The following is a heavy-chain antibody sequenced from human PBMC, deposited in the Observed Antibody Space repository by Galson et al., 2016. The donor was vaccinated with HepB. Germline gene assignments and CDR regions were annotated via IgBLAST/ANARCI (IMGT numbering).Heavy chain of an antibody. Sequence: SLRLSCAASGFTFSSYAMHWVRQAPGKGLEWVALLSDDGRNTYYADSVKGRFTISRDNSKNTLYLEMNSLRAEDTAVFYCVRSESLRGGRWTGYYIDYWGQGTLVTVSS. J-gene: IGHJ4*02. CDR2: LSDDGRNT. CDR1: GFTFSSYA. V-gene: IGHV3-30*04. D-gene: IGHD3/OR15-3a*01. CDR3: VRSESLRGGRWTGYYIDY.